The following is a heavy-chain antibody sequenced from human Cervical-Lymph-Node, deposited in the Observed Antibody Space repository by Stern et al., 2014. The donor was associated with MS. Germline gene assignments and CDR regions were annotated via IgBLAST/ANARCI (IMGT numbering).Heavy chain of an antibody. Sequence: EDQLVESGGGLVQPGGSLRLSCAASGFTFSSYAMSWVRQAPGKGLEWVSAISGSGGSTYYADSVKGRFTISRDNSKNTLYLQMNSLRAEDTAVYYCANPGPPYCGGDCYTNPYYFDYWGQGTLVTVSS. V-gene: IGHV3-23*04. D-gene: IGHD2-21*02. CDR2: ISGSGGST. CDR3: ANPGPPYCGGDCYTNPYYFDY. J-gene: IGHJ4*02. CDR1: GFTFSSYA.